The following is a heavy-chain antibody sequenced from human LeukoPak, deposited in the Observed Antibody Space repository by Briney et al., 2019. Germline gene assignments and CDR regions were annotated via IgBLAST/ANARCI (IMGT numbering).Heavy chain of an antibody. CDR3: ARDYTTDLPDY. J-gene: IGHJ4*02. D-gene: IGHD1-14*01. CDR2: ISYDGSNK. V-gene: IGHV3-30*03. CDR1: GFTFSSYG. Sequence: TGGSLRLSCAASGFTFSSYGMHWVRQAPGKGLEWVAVISYDGSNKYYADSVKGRFTISRDNSKNTLYLQMNSLRAEDTAVYYCARDYTTDLPDYWGQGTLVTVSS.